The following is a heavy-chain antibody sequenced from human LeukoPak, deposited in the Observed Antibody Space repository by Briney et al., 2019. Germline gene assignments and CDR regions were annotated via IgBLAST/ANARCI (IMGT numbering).Heavy chain of an antibody. CDR3: ARDQGAYGSGSYYNTNAFDI. CDR2: IYTSGST. J-gene: IGHJ3*02. CDR1: GGSISSYY. D-gene: IGHD3-10*01. Sequence: SETLSLTCTVSGGSISSYYWSWIRQPAGKGLEWIGRIYTSGSTNYNPSPKSRVTMSVDASKNQFSLKLSSVTAADTAVYYCARDQGAYGSGSYYNTNAFDIWGQGTMVTVSS. V-gene: IGHV4-4*07.